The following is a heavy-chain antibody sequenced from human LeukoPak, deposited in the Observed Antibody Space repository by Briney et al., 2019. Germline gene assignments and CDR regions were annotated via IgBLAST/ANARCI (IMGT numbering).Heavy chain of an antibody. CDR1: GFTFSSYW. V-gene: IGHV3-30-3*01. Sequence: GGSLRLSCAASGFTFSSYWMHWVRQAPGKGLKWVAVISYDGNNEYYADSVKGRFTISRDNSKNTLYLQMNSLRTEDTAVYYCARPFHKFFDYWGQGTLVTVSS. CDR2: ISYDGNNE. J-gene: IGHJ4*02. CDR3: ARPFHKFFDY. D-gene: IGHD3-3*02.